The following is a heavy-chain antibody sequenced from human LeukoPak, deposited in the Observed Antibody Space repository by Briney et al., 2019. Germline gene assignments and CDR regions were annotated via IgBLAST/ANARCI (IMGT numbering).Heavy chain of an antibody. Sequence: GGSLRLSCSASGFSVTNGWMSWVRQAPGKGLEWVGRIKDRMDGGTTAYAAPVRGSFTISREDSKNTVYLEMNSLKTEDTAVYFCTTATVVWGVSAYWGQGTLVTVSS. J-gene: IGHJ4*02. V-gene: IGHV3-15*01. D-gene: IGHD3-10*01. CDR3: TTATVVWGVSAY. CDR2: IKDRMDGGTT. CDR1: GFSVTNGW.